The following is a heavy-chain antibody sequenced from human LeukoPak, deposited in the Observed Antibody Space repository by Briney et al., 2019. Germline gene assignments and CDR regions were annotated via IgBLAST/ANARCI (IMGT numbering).Heavy chain of an antibody. J-gene: IGHJ5*02. Sequence: SVTVSCKASVGTFISYAISWVRQAPGQGLEWMGGIIPIFGTANYAQKFQGRVTITADESTSTAYMELSSLRSEDTAVYYCARDYYGSGSYYNGWFDPWGQGTLVTVSS. CDR1: VGTFISYA. V-gene: IGHV1-69*13. CDR2: IIPIFGTA. CDR3: ARDYYGSGSYYNGWFDP. D-gene: IGHD3-10*01.